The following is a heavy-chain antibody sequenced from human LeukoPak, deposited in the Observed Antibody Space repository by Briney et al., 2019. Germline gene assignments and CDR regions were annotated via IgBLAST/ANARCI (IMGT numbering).Heavy chain of an antibody. CDR3: ARVKEYSSSNYYYYYMDV. CDR2: IYHSGST. CDR1: GGSISSYY. D-gene: IGHD6-6*01. J-gene: IGHJ6*03. V-gene: IGHV4-39*07. Sequence: PSETLSLTCTVSGGSISSYYWGWIRQPPGKGLEWIGSIYHSGSTYYNPSLKSRVTISVDTSKNQFSLKLTSVTAADTAVYYCARVKEYSSSNYYYYYMDVWGKGTTVTVSS.